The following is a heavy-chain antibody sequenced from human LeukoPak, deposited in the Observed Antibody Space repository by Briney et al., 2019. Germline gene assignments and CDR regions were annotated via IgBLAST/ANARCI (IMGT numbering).Heavy chain of an antibody. CDR2: IYYSGST. CDR1: GGSISSYY. CDR3: ARESELVDSDAFDI. V-gene: IGHV4-59*12. J-gene: IGHJ3*02. D-gene: IGHD1-26*01. Sequence: PSQTLSLTCTVSGGSISSYYWSWIRQPPGKGLEWIGYIYYSGSTNYNPSPKSRVTISVDTSKNQFSLKLGSVTAADTAVYYCARESELVDSDAFDIWGQGTMVTVSS.